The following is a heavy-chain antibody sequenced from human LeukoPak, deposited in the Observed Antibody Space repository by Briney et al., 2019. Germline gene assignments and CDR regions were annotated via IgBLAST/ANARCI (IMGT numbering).Heavy chain of an antibody. D-gene: IGHD3-10*01. Sequence: QPGGSLRLSCAASGFTFSSYWMHWVRQAPGKGLVWVSRINSDGSSTSYADSVKGRFTISRDNAKNTLCLQMNSLRAEDMAVYYCARARGMVRCMDVWGKGTTVTVSS. J-gene: IGHJ6*04. CDR3: ARARGMVRCMDV. CDR1: GFTFSSYW. V-gene: IGHV3-74*01. CDR2: INSDGSST.